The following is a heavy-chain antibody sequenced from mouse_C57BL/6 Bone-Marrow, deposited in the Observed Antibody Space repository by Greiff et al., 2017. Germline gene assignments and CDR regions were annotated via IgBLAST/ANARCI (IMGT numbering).Heavy chain of an antibody. V-gene: IGHV5-6*01. CDR2: ISSGGSYT. Sequence: EVQLVEPGGDLVKPGGSLKLSCAASGFTFSSYGMSWVRQTPDKRLEWVATISSGGSYTYYPDSVKGRFTISRDNAKNTLYLQMSSLESEDTAMYYCARHYDYYAMDYWGQGTSVTVSS. CDR3: ARHYDYYAMDY. CDR1: GFTFSSYG. J-gene: IGHJ4*01.